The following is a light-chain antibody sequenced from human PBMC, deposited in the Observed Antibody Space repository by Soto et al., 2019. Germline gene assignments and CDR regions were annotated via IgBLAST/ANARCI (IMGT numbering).Light chain of an antibody. J-gene: IGKJ4*01. CDR1: QGISNY. V-gene: IGKV1-27*01. CDR2: AAS. CDR3: QKYNSAPA. Sequence: DIQMTQSPSSLSASVGDRVTITCRASQGISNYLAWYQQKPGKVPKLLIYAASTLQSGVPSRFSGSGSGTDFTLTISSLQPEDVATYYCQKYNSAPAFGRGPKVEIK.